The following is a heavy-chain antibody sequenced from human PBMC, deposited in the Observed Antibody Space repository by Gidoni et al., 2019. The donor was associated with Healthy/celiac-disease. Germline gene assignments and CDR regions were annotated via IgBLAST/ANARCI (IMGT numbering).Heavy chain of an antibody. J-gene: IGHJ4*02. D-gene: IGHD3-22*01. CDR2: ISPIFGTA. V-gene: IGHV1-69*06. CDR1: GGTFHSYG. Sequence: QVQLVPSGAEVKKPGSSVKVSCKASGGTFHSYGISLLRQAPGQGLEWMGGISPIFGTANYAQKFQGRVTITADKSTSTAYMELSSLRSEDTAVYYCARSRDFRLSGYYLVYWGQGTLVTVSS. CDR3: ARSRDFRLSGYYLVY.